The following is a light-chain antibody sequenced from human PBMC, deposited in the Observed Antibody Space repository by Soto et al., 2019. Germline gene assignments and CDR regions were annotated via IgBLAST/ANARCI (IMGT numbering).Light chain of an antibody. CDR2: DVS. J-gene: IGKJ5*01. CDR1: QSISSNY. V-gene: IGKV3D-20*02. CDR3: QHRYNWLIA. Sequence: EIVLTQSPGTLSLSPGERATLSCRASQSISSNYLAWYQHKPGQAPRLLIYDVSNRATGIPARFSGSGSGTDFTLTISSLEPEDFAVYYCQHRYNWLIAFGQGTRLEIK.